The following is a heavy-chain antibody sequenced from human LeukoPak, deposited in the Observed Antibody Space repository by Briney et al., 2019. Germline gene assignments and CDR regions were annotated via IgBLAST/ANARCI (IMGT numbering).Heavy chain of an antibody. D-gene: IGHD6-6*01. J-gene: IGHJ3*02. Sequence: GGSLRLSCAASGFTFSDYYMSWIRQAPGKGLEYISYISSSGSNMCYADSVKGRFTISRDNAKNSVYLQMNSLRAEDTAVYYCAREGLVRGYDAFDIWGQGTMVTVSS. V-gene: IGHV3-11*01. CDR1: GFTFSDYY. CDR2: ISSSGSNM. CDR3: AREGLVRGYDAFDI.